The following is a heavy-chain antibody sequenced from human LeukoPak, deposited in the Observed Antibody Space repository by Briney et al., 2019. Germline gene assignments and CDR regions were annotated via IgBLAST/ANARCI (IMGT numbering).Heavy chain of an antibody. CDR2: ISGSGVST. V-gene: IGHV3-23*01. CDR1: GFTFSSYA. Sequence: PGGSLRLSCAASGFTFSSYAMNWVRQAPGKGLEWVSAISGSGVSTYYADSVKGRFTISRDNSKNTLYLQMNSLKAEDTAVYYCARGLTGSFVTTVATGVDYWGQGTLVTVSS. CDR3: ARGLTGSFVTTVATGVDY. J-gene: IGHJ4*02. D-gene: IGHD4-17*01.